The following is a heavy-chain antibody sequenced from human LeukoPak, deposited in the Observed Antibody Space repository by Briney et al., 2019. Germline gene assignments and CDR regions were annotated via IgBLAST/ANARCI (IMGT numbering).Heavy chain of an antibody. Sequence: GSLRLSCAASGFTFSSYAMSWVRQAPGKGLEWVSAISGSGGSTYYADSVKGRFTISRDNSKNTLYLQMNSLRAEDTAVYYCLGITMVRGAPDYWGQGTLVTVSS. J-gene: IGHJ4*02. D-gene: IGHD3-10*01. CDR2: ISGSGGST. CDR1: GFTFSSYA. CDR3: LGITMVRGAPDY. V-gene: IGHV3-23*01.